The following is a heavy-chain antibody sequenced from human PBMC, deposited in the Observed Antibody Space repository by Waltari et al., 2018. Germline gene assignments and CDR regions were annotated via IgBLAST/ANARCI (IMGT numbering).Heavy chain of an antibody. CDR1: GGTFSSYA. J-gene: IGHJ4*02. Sequence: QVQLVQSGAEVKKPGSSVKVSCKASGGTFSSYAISWVRQAPGQGLEWMGGIIPIFGTANYAQKFQGRVTITADESTSTAYIELSSLRSEDTAVYYCARGVNGGNTLGIDYWGQGTLVTVSS. CDR2: IIPIFGTA. CDR3: ARGVNGGNTLGIDY. V-gene: IGHV1-69*01. D-gene: IGHD2-15*01.